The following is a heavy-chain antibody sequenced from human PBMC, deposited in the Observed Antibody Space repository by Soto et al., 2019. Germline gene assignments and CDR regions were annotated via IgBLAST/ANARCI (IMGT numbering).Heavy chain of an antibody. Sequence: SDTLSLTCTVSGGSVSSGSYYWSWIRQPPGKGLEWIGYIYYSGSTNYNPSLKSRVTISVDTSKNQFSLKLSSVTAADTAVYYCARAAAAGSYHGMDVWGQGTRSPST. CDR1: GGSVSSGSYY. V-gene: IGHV4-61*01. CDR2: IYYSGST. D-gene: IGHD6-13*01. CDR3: ARAAAAGSYHGMDV. J-gene: IGHJ6*02.